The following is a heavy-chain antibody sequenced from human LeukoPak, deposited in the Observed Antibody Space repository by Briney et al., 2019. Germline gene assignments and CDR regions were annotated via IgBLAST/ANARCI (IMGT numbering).Heavy chain of an antibody. CDR3: ARDRGKYYYDSSGSIPDY. J-gene: IGHJ4*02. V-gene: IGHV1-18*01. D-gene: IGHD3-22*01. Sequence: GASVKVSCKASGYTFTSYGISWVRQAPGQGLEWMGWISAYNGNTNYAQKLQGRVTMTTDTSTSTAYMELRSLRSDDTAVYYCARDRGKYYYDSSGSIPDYWGQGTLVTVSS. CDR1: GYTFTSYG. CDR2: ISAYNGNT.